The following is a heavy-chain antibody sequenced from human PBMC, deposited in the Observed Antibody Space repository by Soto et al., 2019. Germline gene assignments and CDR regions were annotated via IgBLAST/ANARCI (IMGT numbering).Heavy chain of an antibody. CDR1: GFTFDDYT. D-gene: IGHD6-19*01. CDR2: ITWRSDSI. CDR3: AKGDSGWAAFDY. J-gene: IGHJ4*02. Sequence: GGSLRLSCAASGFTFDDYTMHWVRRAPGKGLEWVSSITWRSDSIHYADSVKGRFTVSRDNDKNSLYLQLNSLRPEDTAFYYCAKGDSGWAAFDYWGQGALVTAPQ. V-gene: IGHV3-9*01.